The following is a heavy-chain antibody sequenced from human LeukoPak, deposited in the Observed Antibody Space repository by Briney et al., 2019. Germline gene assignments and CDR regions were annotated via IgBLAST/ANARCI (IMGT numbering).Heavy chain of an antibody. CDR3: AKDLKYTGSLRIADF. CDR1: GFTFSSYA. D-gene: IGHD1-26*01. J-gene: IGHJ4*02. V-gene: IGHV3-23*01. CDR2: ISGGGGST. Sequence: GGSLRLSCAASGFTFSSYAMSWVRQAPGKGLEWVSLISGGGGSTNYADSVKGRFTISRDNSKNMLYVQMNSLRAEDTAVYYCAKDLKYTGSLRIADFWGQGTLVTVSS.